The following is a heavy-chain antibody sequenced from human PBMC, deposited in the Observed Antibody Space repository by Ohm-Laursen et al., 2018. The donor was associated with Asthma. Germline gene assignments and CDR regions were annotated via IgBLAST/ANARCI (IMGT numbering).Heavy chain of an antibody. V-gene: IGHV3-33*01. CDR1: GFTFSSYG. D-gene: IGHD3-3*01. J-gene: IGHJ4*02. Sequence: SLRLSCTAPGFTFSSYGMHWVRQAPGKGLEWVAVIWYDGSNKYYADSVKGRFTISRDNSKNTLYLQMNSLRAEDTAVYYCARDNFAFWIGSPPDYWGQGTLVTVSS. CDR3: ARDNFAFWIGSPPDY. CDR2: IWYDGSNK.